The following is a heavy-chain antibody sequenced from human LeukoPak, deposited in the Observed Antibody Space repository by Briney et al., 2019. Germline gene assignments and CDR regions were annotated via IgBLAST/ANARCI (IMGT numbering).Heavy chain of an antibody. D-gene: IGHD3-16*01. CDR2: INPSGDST. CDR3: AKLATSDTGETY. V-gene: IGHV1-46*01. J-gene: IGHJ4*02. Sequence: ASVKVSCKASGYTFTINHIHWVRQAPGQGLEWMGVINPSGDSTTYAQNFQGRVTMTRDTTTSTVYMELRSLRSEDTAIYYCAKLATSDTGETYWGQGTLVTVSS. CDR1: GYTFTINH.